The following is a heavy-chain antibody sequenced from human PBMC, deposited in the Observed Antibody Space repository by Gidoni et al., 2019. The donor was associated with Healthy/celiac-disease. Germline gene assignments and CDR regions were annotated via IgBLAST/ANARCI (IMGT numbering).Heavy chain of an antibody. V-gene: IGHV4-59*01. D-gene: IGHD3-9*01. CDR3: ARAGLRYFDWRI. Sequence: QVQLQESGPGLVKPSETLSLTCTVSGGSISSYYWSWIRQPPGKGLEWIGYIYYSGSTNYNPSLKSRVTISVDTSKNQFSLKLSSVTAADTAVYYCARAGLRYFDWRIWGQGTLVTVSS. CDR2: IYYSGST. J-gene: IGHJ4*02. CDR1: GGSISSYY.